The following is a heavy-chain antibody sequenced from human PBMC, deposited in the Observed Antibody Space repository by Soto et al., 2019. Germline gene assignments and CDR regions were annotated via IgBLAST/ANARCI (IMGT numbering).Heavy chain of an antibody. CDR3: ARDVGSGWFDY. V-gene: IGHV3-7*05. J-gene: IGHJ4*02. D-gene: IGHD6-19*01. CDR1: GFTFSRQW. Sequence: QLVESGGGLVQPGGPLRLSCAASGFTFSRQWMSWLRQAPGKGLEWVANIKYDGSGKYYVDSVKGRFTISRDNAENSLYLQMNSLRDEDTAVYYCARDVGSGWFDYWGQGTLVTVSS. CDR2: IKYDGSGK.